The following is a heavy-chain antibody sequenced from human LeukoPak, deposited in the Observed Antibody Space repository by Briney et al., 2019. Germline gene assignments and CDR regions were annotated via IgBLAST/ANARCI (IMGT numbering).Heavy chain of an antibody. D-gene: IGHD6-19*01. V-gene: IGHV3-53*01. J-gene: IGHJ3*02. CDR1: GFTVSSNY. CDR3: ARVFSSGYYGVGSIHI. Sequence: AGGSLRLLCAASGFTVSSNYMSWVRQAPGKGLEWVLIIYSAGSTYYADSVKGRFTISRDNSKNTLYLQKNSLRAEDTAVYYCARVFSSGYYGVGSIHIWGQGTMVTVSS. CDR2: IYSAGST.